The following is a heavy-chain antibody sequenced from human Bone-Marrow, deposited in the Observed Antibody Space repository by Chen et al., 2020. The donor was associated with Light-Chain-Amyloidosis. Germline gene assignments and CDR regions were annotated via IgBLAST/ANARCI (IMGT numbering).Heavy chain of an antibody. J-gene: IGHJ4*02. CDR2: ITPVYSSV. CDR1: GGTLTNYA. CDR3: ARAMAEYSCSALHGS. D-gene: IGHD4-4*01. V-gene: IGHV1-69*01. Sequence: QVQLVQSGAEVKGPGSSVKVSCKASGGTLTNYALSWVRQAPGQGLEWMGGITPVYSSVGYAEKCHGRVTITADESASAVYMEVSSLTSEDTAVYYCARAMAEYSCSALHGSWGQGTLVIVSS.